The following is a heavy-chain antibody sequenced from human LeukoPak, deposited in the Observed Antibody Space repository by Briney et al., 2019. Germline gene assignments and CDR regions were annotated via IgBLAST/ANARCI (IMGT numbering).Heavy chain of an antibody. J-gene: IGHJ4*02. CDR3: ARGYYYRT. Sequence: PSETLSLTCTVSGGSVGSDNSYWNWIRQPAGKGLEWIGRIYADGSSTYNPSLKSRVTILVDTSKNQLSLRLSSMTAADTAVYYCARGYYYRTWGLGTLVTVSS. CDR2: IYADGSS. V-gene: IGHV4-61*02. CDR1: GGSVGSDNSY. D-gene: IGHD3-10*01.